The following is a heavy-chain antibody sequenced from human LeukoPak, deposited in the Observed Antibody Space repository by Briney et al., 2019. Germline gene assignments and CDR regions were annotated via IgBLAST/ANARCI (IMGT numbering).Heavy chain of an antibody. CDR2: ISSSSSYI. Sequence: GGSLRLSCAASGFTFSSYSMNWVRQAPGKGLEGVSSISSSSSYIYYADSVKGRFTISRDNAKNSLYLQMNSLRAEDTAVYYCARVGQWLVASSYYYYGMDVWGQGTTVTVSS. J-gene: IGHJ6*02. CDR1: GFTFSSYS. CDR3: ARVGQWLVASSYYYYGMDV. V-gene: IGHV3-21*01. D-gene: IGHD6-19*01.